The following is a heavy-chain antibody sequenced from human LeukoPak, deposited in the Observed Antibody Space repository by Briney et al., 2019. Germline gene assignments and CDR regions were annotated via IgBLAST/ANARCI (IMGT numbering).Heavy chain of an antibody. V-gene: IGHV3-11*04. D-gene: IGHD4-17*01. CDR2: ISSSGSTI. CDR1: GFTFSDYY. Sequence: GGPLRLSCAASGFTFSDYYMSWIRQAPGKGLEWVSYISSSGSTIYYADSVKGRFTISRDNAKNSLYLQMNSLRAEDTAVYYCARAGPDYGDYVDYYYYYMDVWGKGTTVTVSS. CDR3: ARAGPDYGDYVDYYYYYMDV. J-gene: IGHJ6*03.